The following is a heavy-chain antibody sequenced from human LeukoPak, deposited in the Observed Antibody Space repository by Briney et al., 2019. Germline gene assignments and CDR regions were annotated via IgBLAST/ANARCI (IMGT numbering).Heavy chain of an antibody. V-gene: IGHV4-4*07. D-gene: IGHD6-6*01. CDR3: ARDRSIAARPGYYYYYMDV. CDR1: GGSISSYY. Sequence: SETLSLTCTVSGGSISSYYWSWIRQPAGKGLEWIGRIYTSGSTNYNPSLKSRVTMSVDTSKNQFSLKLSSVTAADTAVYYCARDRSIAARPGYYYYYMDVWGKGTTVTVSS. CDR2: IYTSGST. J-gene: IGHJ6*03.